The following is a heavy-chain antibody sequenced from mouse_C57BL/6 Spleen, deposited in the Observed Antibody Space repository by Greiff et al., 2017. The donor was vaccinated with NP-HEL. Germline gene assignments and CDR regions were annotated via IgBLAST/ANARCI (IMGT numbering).Heavy chain of an antibody. J-gene: IGHJ3*01. Sequence: EVQLQQSGPELVKPGASVKISCKASGYTFTDYYMNWVQQSHGKSLEWIGDINPNNGGTSYNQKFKGKATLTVDKSSSTAYMGLRSLTSEDSAVYYCARRYYYGSSAGFADWGKGTLVTVSA. D-gene: IGHD1-1*01. V-gene: IGHV1-26*01. CDR3: ARRYYYGSSAGFAD. CDR1: GYTFTDYY. CDR2: INPNNGGT.